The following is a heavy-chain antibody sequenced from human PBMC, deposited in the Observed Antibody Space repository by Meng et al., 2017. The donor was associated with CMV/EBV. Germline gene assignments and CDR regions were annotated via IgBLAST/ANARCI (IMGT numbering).Heavy chain of an antibody. CDR2: IYYSGST. V-gene: IGHV4-59*01. CDR3: ARDRTLDY. J-gene: IGHJ4*02. Sequence: GSLRLSCTVSGGSISSYYWSWIRQHPGKGLEWIGYIYYSGSTNYNPSLKSRVTISVDTSKNQFSLKLSSVTAADTAVYYCARDRTLDYWGQGTLVTVSS. CDR1: GGSISSYY.